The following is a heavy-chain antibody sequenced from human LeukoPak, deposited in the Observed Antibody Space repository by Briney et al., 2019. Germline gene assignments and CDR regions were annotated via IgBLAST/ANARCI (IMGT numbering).Heavy chain of an antibody. D-gene: IGHD3-3*01. V-gene: IGHV3-23*01. CDR3: ARPIGVVQYPYYYFDY. J-gene: IGHJ4*02. Sequence: GGSLRLSCAASGFTFSDYYMSWVRQAPGKGLEWVSAISGSGGSTYYADSVKGRFTISRDNSKNTLYLQMNSLRAEDTAVYYCARPIGVVQYPYYYFDYWGQGTLVTVSS. CDR2: ISGSGGST. CDR1: GFTFSDYY.